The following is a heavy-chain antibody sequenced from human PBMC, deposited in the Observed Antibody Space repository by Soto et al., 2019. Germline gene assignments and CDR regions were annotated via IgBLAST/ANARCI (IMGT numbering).Heavy chain of an antibody. CDR1: GFTFNSYA. D-gene: IGHD4-17*01. CDR2: ISGSGDRT. CDR3: AKDQSGDLGDY. Sequence: EVQLLESGGGLVQRGGSLRLSCAASGFTFNSYAMSWVRQAPGKGLEWVSAISGSGDRTYYADSVKGRFTISRDNSKNPLYVQMTGQRGEDTAVYYCAKDQSGDLGDYWGQGTLVTVSS. V-gene: IGHV3-23*01. J-gene: IGHJ4*02.